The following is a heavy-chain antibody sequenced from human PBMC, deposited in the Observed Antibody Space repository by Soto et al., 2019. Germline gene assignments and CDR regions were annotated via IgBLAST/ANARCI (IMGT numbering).Heavy chain of an antibody. D-gene: IGHD2-2*01. CDR3: ARDGTSNDNYFDH. CDR2: VYYTGVT. Sequence: KPSETLSLTCTVSGAYLHIGGYYWAWIRQLPGKGLEWIGYVYYTGVTYYNPSLGSRVNISVDTSKKQFSLQLRSVTAADTAVYYCARDGTSNDNYFDHWGQGILVTVSS. J-gene: IGHJ4*02. V-gene: IGHV4-31*03. CDR1: GAYLHIGGYY.